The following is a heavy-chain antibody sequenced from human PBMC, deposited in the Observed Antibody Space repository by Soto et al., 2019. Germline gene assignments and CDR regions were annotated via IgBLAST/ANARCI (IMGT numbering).Heavy chain of an antibody. CDR1: GYTFTSYG. CDR2: ISAYNGNT. V-gene: IGHV1-18*01. D-gene: IGHD1-26*01. CDR3: ARDRNHKVGASPCAFDI. Sequence: ASVKVSCKASGYTFTSYGISWVRQAPGQGLEWMGWISAYNGNTNYAQKLQGRVTMTTDTSTSTAYMELRSLRSDDTAVYYCARDRNHKVGASPCAFDIWGQRTMVTVSS. J-gene: IGHJ3*02.